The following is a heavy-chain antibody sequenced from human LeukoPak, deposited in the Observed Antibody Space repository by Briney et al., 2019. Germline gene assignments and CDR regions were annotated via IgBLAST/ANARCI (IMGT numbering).Heavy chain of an antibody. J-gene: IGHJ3*02. V-gene: IGHV1-69*04. Sequence: ASVKVSCKASGGTFSSYAISWVRQAPGQGLEWMGRIIPILGIANYAQKFQGRVTITADKSTSTAYMELSSLRSEDTAVYYCARGASYNWNDSDAFDIWGQGTMVTVSS. CDR3: ARGASYNWNDSDAFDI. CDR2: IIPILGIA. D-gene: IGHD1-20*01. CDR1: GGTFSSYA.